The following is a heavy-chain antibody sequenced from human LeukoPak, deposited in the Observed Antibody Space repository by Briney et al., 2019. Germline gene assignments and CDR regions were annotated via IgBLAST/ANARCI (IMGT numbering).Heavy chain of an antibody. V-gene: IGHV4-34*01. CDR1: GGSFSGYY. CDR2: IHHSGST. CDR3: ARVRSDGGNSHFDY. Sequence: PSETLSLTCAVYGGSFSGYYWSWIRQPPGKGLEWIGEIHHSGSTNYNPSLKSRVTISVDTSKNQFSLSLSSVTAADTAVYYCARVRSDGGNSHFDYWGQGTLVTVSS. D-gene: IGHD4-23*01. J-gene: IGHJ4*02.